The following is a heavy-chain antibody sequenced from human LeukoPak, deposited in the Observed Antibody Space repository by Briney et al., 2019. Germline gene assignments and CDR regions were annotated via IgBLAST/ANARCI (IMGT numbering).Heavy chain of an antibody. V-gene: IGHV4-61*02. CDR1: GGSISSGSYY. CDR2: IYTSGST. CDR3: ARGIFSGSISSLFDY. D-gene: IGHD3-3*01. Sequence: PSETLSLTCTVSGGSISSGSYYWSWIRQPAGKGLEWIGRIYTSGSTNYNPSLKSRVTISVDTSKNQFSLKLISVTAADTAVYYCARGIFSGSISSLFDYWGQGTLVTVSS. J-gene: IGHJ4*02.